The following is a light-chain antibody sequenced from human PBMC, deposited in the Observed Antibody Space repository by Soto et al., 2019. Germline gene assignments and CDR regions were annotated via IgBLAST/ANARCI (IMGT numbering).Light chain of an antibody. J-gene: IGKJ2*01. Sequence: EIELTQSPGTLSLSPGERATLTCRASQSVSSSYLAWYQQKPGQAPRPLIYGASSMDTGIPDRFSGSGSGTEFTLTISSLEPDDFAVYYCLQYSSSPYTFGQGTKLEIK. V-gene: IGKV3-20*01. CDR2: GAS. CDR1: QSVSSSY. CDR3: LQYSSSPYT.